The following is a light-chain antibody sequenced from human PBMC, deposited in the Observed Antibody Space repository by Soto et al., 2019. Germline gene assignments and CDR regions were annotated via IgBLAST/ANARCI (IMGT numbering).Light chain of an antibody. CDR3: QQYESFPRT. J-gene: IGKJ1*01. CDR2: KAS. V-gene: IGKV1-5*03. CDR1: QSINNW. Sequence: DIQMTQFPSTLSASVGDRVTITCRASQSINNWLAWYQQKPGKAPKLFIFKASTLEIGVPSRFSGSGSGTECTLSISSLQPDDFATYFCQQYESFPRTFGQGTKVEMK.